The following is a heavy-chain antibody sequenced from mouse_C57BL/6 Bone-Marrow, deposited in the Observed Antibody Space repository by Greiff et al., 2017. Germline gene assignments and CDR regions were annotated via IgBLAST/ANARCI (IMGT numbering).Heavy chain of an antibody. CDR3: AREDDYSLFAY. J-gene: IGHJ3*01. V-gene: IGHV1-80*01. D-gene: IGHD2-4*01. CDR1: GYAFSSYW. Sequence: VKVVESGAELVKPGASVKISCKASGYAFSSYWMNWVKQRPGKGLEWIGQIYPGDGDTNYNGKFKGKATLTADKSSSTAYMQLSSLTSEDSAVYFCAREDDYSLFAYWGQGTLVTVSA. CDR2: IYPGDGDT.